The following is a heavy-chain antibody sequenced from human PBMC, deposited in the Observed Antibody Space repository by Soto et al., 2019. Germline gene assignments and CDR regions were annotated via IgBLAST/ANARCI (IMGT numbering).Heavy chain of an antibody. CDR1: GDSVSSNSAA. J-gene: IGHJ6*02. D-gene: IGHD3-22*01. Sequence: SQTLSLTCAISGDSVSSNSAAWNWIRQSPSRGLEWLGRTYYRSKWYNDYAVSVKSRITINPDTSKNQFSLQLNSVTPEDTAVYYCARDYDSSGYYYDYYYGMDVWGQGTTVTVSS. V-gene: IGHV6-1*01. CDR3: ARDYDSSGYYYDYYYGMDV. CDR2: TYYRSKWYN.